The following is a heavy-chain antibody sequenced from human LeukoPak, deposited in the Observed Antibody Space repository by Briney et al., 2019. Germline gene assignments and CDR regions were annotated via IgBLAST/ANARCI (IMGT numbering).Heavy chain of an antibody. CDR2: ISRTGNIV. V-gene: IGHV3-48*02. J-gene: IGHJ4*02. D-gene: IGHD2-21*02. Sequence: GGSLRLSCVATGVSFSNYSMHWVRQAPGKGLEWVSYISRTGNIVYYADSVKGRFTISRDNAKDSLFLQMDSPRDEDTAVYYCANLTHWGQGILVTVSS. CDR1: GVSFSNYS. CDR3: ANLTH.